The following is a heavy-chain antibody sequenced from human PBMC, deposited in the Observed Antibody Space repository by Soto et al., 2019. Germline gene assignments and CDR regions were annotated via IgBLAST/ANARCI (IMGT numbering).Heavy chain of an antibody. CDR1: GGSFSGYY. CDR2: INHSGSI. V-gene: IGHV4-34*01. J-gene: IGHJ4*02. CDR3: AAFHVLLWFGESPNRHLQY. Sequence: QVHLQQWGAGQLKPSETLSLTCAVYGGSFSGYYWSWIRQPPGKGLEWIGEINHSGSINYSPSLKSRVAISVDTSKNQFSLKLSSVTAADTAVYYCAAFHVLLWFGESPNRHLQYWGQGTLVTVSS. D-gene: IGHD3-10*01.